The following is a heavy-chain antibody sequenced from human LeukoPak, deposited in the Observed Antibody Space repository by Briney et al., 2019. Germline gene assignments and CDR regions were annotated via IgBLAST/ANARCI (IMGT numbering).Heavy chain of an antibody. CDR3: TRLLYGRAFRPI. CDR1: GFTFDDYG. V-gene: IGHV3-20*04. D-gene: IGHD4-17*01. J-gene: IGHJ3*02. CDR2: INWNGGST. Sequence: GGSLRLSCAASGFTFDDYGMSWVRQAPGKGLEWVSGINWNGGSTGYADSVKGRFTISRDNAKNSLYLQMNSLKTEDTAVYYCTRLLYGRAFRPIWGQGTMVTVSS.